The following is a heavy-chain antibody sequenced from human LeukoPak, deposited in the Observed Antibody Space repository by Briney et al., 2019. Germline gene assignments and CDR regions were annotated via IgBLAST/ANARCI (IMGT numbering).Heavy chain of an antibody. CDR3: ARDRLGAGSFDI. J-gene: IGHJ3*02. Sequence: PGGSLRLSCPASGLTFSTYIMNWVRQAPGKGLEWISYIHSSSSSIYYADSVKGRFTISRDNAKNSLYLQMNSLRDEDTAVYYCARDRLGAGSFDIWGQGTMVTVSS. CDR1: GLTFSTYI. CDR2: IHSSSSSI. D-gene: IGHD7-27*01. V-gene: IGHV3-48*02.